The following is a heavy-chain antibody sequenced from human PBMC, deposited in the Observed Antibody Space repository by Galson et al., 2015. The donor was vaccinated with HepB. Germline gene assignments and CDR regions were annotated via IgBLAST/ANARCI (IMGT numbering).Heavy chain of an antibody. CDR1: GGSFSGYY. CDR2: INHSGST. D-gene: IGHD6-13*01. J-gene: IGHJ6*02. V-gene: IGHV4-34*01. CDR3: ARWGSSSYWGMDV. Sequence: LSLTCAVYGGSFSGYYWSWIRQPPGKGLEWIGEINHSGSTNYNPSLKSRVTISVDTSKNQFSLKLSSVTAADTAVYYCARWGSSSYWGMDVWGQGTTVTVSS.